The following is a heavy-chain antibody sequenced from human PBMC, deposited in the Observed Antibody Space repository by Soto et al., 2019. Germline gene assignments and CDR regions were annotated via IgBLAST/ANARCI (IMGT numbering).Heavy chain of an antibody. V-gene: IGHV4-39*01. CDR2: IYYSGST. D-gene: IGHD3-3*01. CDR3: ARQGDFWSVVWRGAFDI. J-gene: IGHJ3*02. Sequence: PSETLSLTCTVSGGSISSSSYYWGWIRQPPGKGLEWIGSIYYSGSTYCNPSLKSRVTISVDTSKNQFSLKLSSVTAADTAVYYCARQGDFWSVVWRGAFDIWGQGTMVTVSS. CDR1: GGSISSSSYY.